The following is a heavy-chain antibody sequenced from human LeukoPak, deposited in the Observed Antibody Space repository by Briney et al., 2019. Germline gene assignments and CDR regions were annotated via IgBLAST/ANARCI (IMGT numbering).Heavy chain of an antibody. J-gene: IGHJ4*02. CDR1: GFTFSSYA. CDR3: AKWGCSGGSCYPFDY. Sequence: PGGSLRLSCAASGFTFSSYAMSWVRQAPGKGLEWVSAISGSGGSTYYADSLKGRFTISRDNSKNTLYLQMNSLRAEDTAVYYCAKWGCSGGSCYPFDYWGQGTLVTVSS. V-gene: IGHV3-23*01. CDR2: ISGSGGST. D-gene: IGHD2-15*01.